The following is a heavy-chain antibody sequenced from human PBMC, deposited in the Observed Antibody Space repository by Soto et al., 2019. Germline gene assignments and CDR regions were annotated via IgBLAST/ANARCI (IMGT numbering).Heavy chain of an antibody. J-gene: IGHJ4*02. D-gene: IGHD6-13*01. CDR3: TRGAEDSSSWYPNGWYFDY. CDR2: IRSKAYGGTT. CDR1: GFTFGDYA. Sequence: GGSLRLSCTASGFTFGDYAMSWFRQAPGKGLEWVGFIRSKAYGGTTEYAASVKGRFTISRDDSKSIAYLQMNSLKTEDTAVYYCTRGAEDSSSWYPNGWYFDYWGQGTLVTVSS. V-gene: IGHV3-49*03.